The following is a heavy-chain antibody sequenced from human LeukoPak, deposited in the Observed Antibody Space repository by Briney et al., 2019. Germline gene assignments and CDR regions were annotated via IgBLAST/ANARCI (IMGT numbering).Heavy chain of an antibody. V-gene: IGHV3-21*01. CDR1: GFSFSDYT. CDR2: ISSSSSYI. CDR3: ARVYGRADY. D-gene: IGHD2/OR15-2a*01. Sequence: TGGSLRLSCAGSGFSFSDYTMNWVRQAPGKGLEWVSSISSSSSYIYYADSVKGRFTISRDNAKNSPYLQMNSLRAEDTAVYYCARVYGRADYWGQGTLVSVSS. J-gene: IGHJ4*02.